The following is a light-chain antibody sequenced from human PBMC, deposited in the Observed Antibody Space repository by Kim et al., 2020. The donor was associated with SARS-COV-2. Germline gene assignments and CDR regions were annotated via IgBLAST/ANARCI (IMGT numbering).Light chain of an antibody. CDR2: AAS. J-gene: IGKJ2*01. CDR3: QKYNSAPYT. CDR1: QGISNY. V-gene: IGKV1-27*01. Sequence: SASVGDGVTITCRARQGISNYLAWNQQKPGKVPKLLIDAASTLPSGVPSRFSGSGSGTDFTLTISSLQPEDVATYYCQKYNSAPYTFGQGTKLEI.